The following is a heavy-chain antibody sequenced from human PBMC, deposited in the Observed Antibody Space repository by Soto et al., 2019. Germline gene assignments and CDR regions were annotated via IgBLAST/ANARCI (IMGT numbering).Heavy chain of an antibody. J-gene: IGHJ6*02. Sequence: GESLKISCKGSGYTFTNYWITWVRQMPGKGLEWMGRIDPSDSYTSYNPSFQGHVIISADKSISTAYLQWSSLKASDTAMYYCARGYSGYDPRDYYYCDGLDVWGQGTTVTVSS. V-gene: IGHV5-10-1*01. CDR1: GYTFTNYW. D-gene: IGHD5-12*01. CDR2: IDPSDSYT. CDR3: ARGYSGYDPRDYYYCDGLDV.